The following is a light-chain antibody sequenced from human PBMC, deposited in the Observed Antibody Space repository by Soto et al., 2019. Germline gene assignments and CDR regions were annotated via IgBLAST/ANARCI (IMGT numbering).Light chain of an antibody. J-gene: IGKJ1*01. CDR3: QQYYSYPRT. CDR1: QGISSY. V-gene: IGKV1-8*01. Sequence: AIRMTQSPSSFSASTGDRVTITCRASQGISSYLAWYQQKPGKAPKLLIYAASTLQSGVPSRFSGSGSGTDLTLPNSCLQSEDFATYYCQQYYSYPRTFGQGTKVEIK. CDR2: AAS.